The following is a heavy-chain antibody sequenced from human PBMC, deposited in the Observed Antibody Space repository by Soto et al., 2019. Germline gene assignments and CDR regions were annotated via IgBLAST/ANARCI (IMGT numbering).Heavy chain of an antibody. CDR2: MYYSGST. CDR1: GGSISSGGYY. CDR3: ARGVTMVRGVGLFYFDY. J-gene: IGHJ4*02. V-gene: IGHV4-31*03. Sequence: QVQLQESGPGLVKPSQTLSLTCTVSGGSISSGGYYWSWIRQHPGKGLEWIGYMYYSGSTYYNPHLKSRITISVDTSKKKFSLKLSSVTAADTAVYYCARGVTMVRGVGLFYFDYWGQGTLVTVSS. D-gene: IGHD3-10*01.